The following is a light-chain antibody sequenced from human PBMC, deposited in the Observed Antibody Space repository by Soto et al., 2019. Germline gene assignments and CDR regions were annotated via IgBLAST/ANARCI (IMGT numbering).Light chain of an antibody. Sequence: QPVLTQPPSVSGAPGQRVTISCTGSSSNIGAGHAVHWYQQLPGTAPKLLIHSNNNRPSGVPDRFSGSKSGNTASLTISGLQAEDEADYYCCSYAGSYTYVFGTGTKVTVL. J-gene: IGLJ1*01. V-gene: IGLV1-40*01. CDR1: SSNIGAGHA. CDR3: CSYAGSYTYV. CDR2: SNN.